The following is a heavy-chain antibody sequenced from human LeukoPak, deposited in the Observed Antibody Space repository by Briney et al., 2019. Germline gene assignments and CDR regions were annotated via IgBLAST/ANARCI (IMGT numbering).Heavy chain of an antibody. J-gene: IGHJ4*02. CDR2: ISYDGSNK. V-gene: IGHV3-30-3*01. CDR1: GFTFSSYA. D-gene: IGHD3-3*01. CDR3: ASFWRPDDFWSGSPDY. Sequence: HPGRSLRLSCAASGFTFSSYAMHGVRQAPGKGLEWVAVISYDGSNKYYADSVKGRFTISRDNSKNTLYLQMNSLRAEDTAVYYCASFWRPDDFWSGSPDYWGQGTLVTVSS.